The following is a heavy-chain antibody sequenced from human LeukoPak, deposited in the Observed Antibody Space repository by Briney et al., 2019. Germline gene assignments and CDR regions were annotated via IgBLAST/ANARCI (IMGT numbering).Heavy chain of an antibody. CDR3: ARDLPDYGVSPYAFDI. Sequence: PGGSLRLSCAASGFTVSSNYMSWVRQAPGKGLEWVSVIYSGGSTYYADSVKGRFTISRDNSKNTLYLQMNSLRAEDTAVYYCARDLPDYGVSPYAFDICGQGTMVTVSS. J-gene: IGHJ3*02. D-gene: IGHD4-17*01. CDR2: IYSGGST. V-gene: IGHV3-53*01. CDR1: GFTVSSNY.